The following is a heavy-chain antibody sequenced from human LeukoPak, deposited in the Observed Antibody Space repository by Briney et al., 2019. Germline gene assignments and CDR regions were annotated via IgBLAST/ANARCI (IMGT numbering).Heavy chain of an antibody. CDR1: GFTFSSYG. V-gene: IGHV3-33*01. CDR2: IWYDGSNK. D-gene: IGHD3-10*01. CDR3: ARAAGEWARLVY. J-gene: IGHJ4*02. Sequence: GGSLRLSCAASGFTFSSYGMHWVRQAPGKGLEWVAVIWYDGSNKYYADSVKGRFTISRDNSKNTLYLQMNSLRAEDTAVYYCARAAGEWARLVYWGQGTPVTVSS.